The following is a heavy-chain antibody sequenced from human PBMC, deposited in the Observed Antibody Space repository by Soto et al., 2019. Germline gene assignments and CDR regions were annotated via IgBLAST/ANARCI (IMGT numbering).Heavy chain of an antibody. CDR3: ARIDY. CDR2: IKQDGSDK. Sequence: GGSLRLSCAASGFTFSRHWMTWVRQAPGKGLEWVANIKQDGSDKYYVDSVKGRFTISRDNAKNPLYLQMNSLRAEDTAVYYCARIDYWGQGTLVTVSS. V-gene: IGHV3-7*01. J-gene: IGHJ4*02. CDR1: GFTFSRHW.